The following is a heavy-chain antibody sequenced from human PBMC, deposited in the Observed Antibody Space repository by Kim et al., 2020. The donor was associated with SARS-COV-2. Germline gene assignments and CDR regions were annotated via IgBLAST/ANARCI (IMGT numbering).Heavy chain of an antibody. CDR2: ISGYNGNT. J-gene: IGHJ4*02. CDR1: GYTFSNYG. Sequence: ASVKVSCKASGYTFSNYGFTWVRQAPGQGLEWMGWISGYNGNTNYAQKFQGRVTMTADTSTSTAYMELRSLRSDDTAMYYCARDWAAVDGFSPLDFWGQGTLVTVSS. D-gene: IGHD5-12*01. CDR3: ARDWAAVDGFSPLDF. V-gene: IGHV1-18*04.